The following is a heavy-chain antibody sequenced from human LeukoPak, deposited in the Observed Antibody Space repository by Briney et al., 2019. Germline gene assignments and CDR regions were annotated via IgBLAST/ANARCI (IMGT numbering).Heavy chain of an antibody. J-gene: IGHJ4*02. V-gene: IGHV4-34*01. CDR1: GGSFSGYY. Sequence: SETLSLTCAVYGGSFSGYYWSWIRQPPGKGLEWIGEINHSGSTNYNPSLKSRVTISVDTSKNQFSLKLSSVTAADTAVYYCASSQGAGYYWGQGTLVTVSS. CDR2: INHSGST. D-gene: IGHD3-16*01. CDR3: ASSQGAGYY.